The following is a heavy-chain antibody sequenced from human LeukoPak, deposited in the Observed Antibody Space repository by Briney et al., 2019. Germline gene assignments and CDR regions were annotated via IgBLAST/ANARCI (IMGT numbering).Heavy chain of an antibody. V-gene: IGHV4-34*01. CDR1: GGSFSGYY. CDR3: ARASTHSDY. D-gene: IGHD1-1*01. Sequence: PSETLSRTCAVYGGSFSGYYWSWIRQPPGKGLEWIGEINHSGSTNYNPSLKSRVTISVDTSKNQFSLKLSSVTAADTAVYYCARASTHSDYWGQGTLVTVSS. J-gene: IGHJ4*02. CDR2: INHSGST.